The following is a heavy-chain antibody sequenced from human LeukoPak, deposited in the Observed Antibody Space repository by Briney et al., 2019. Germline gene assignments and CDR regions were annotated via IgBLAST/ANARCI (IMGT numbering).Heavy chain of an antibody. CDR2: IYYSGST. CDR3: RGVRFGELFDY. V-gene: IGHV4-59*08. J-gene: IGHJ4*02. CDR1: GGSISSYY. Sequence: SETLSLTCTVSGGSISSYYWSWIRQPPGKGLDWIGYIYYSGSTNYNPSLKSRVTISVDTSKNQFSLQLSSVTAADTAVYYCRGVRFGELFDYWGQGTLVTVSS. D-gene: IGHD3-10*01.